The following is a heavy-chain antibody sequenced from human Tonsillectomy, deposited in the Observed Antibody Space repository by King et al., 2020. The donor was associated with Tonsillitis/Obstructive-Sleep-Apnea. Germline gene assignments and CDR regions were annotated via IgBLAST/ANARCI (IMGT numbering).Heavy chain of an antibody. V-gene: IGHV3-11*06. CDR2: ISSSGSYT. D-gene: IGHD3-10*01. CDR3: ARGSYPLAY. CDR1: GFTFSDYF. Sequence: VQLVESGGGLVKPGGSLRLSCAASGFTFSDYFMTWIRQASGEGLEWVSYISSSGSYTHYAGSVKGRFTISRDNAQNSLYLQMNSLRTEDTAVYYCARGSYPLAYWGQGTLVTVSS. J-gene: IGHJ4*02.